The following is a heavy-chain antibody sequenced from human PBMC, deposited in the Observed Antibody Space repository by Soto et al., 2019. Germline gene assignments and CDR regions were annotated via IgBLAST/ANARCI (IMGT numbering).Heavy chain of an antibody. V-gene: IGHV4-39*01. CDR3: ASSQKGCNWNDVDH. Sequence: SETLSLTCAVSSGSISGSTYYWGWLRQSPGRGPEWMGSVFYTGTTAYNPSLESRVSVSMDTSKNQFSLKVSAVTAADTAVYYCASSQKGCNWNDVDHWGQGALVTVSS. CDR2: VFYTGTT. D-gene: IGHD1-20*01. CDR1: SGSISGSTYY. J-gene: IGHJ4*02.